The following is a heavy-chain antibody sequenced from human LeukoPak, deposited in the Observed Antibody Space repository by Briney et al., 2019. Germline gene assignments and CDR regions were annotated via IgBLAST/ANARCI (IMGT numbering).Heavy chain of an antibody. V-gene: IGHV4-39*07. J-gene: IGHJ6*02. D-gene: IGHD1-14*01. CDR3: ARWYMNNYYYGMDV. CDR1: GGSITSRSYY. CDR2: INHSGST. Sequence: SETLSLTCTVSGGSITSRSYYWGWIRQPPGRGLEWIGEINHSGSTNYNPSLKSRVTISVDTSKNQFSLKLSSVTAADTAVYYCARWYMNNYYYGMDVWGQGTTVTVSS.